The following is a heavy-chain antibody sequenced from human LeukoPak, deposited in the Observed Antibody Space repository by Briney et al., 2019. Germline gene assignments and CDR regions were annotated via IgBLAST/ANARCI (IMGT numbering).Heavy chain of an antibody. CDR1: GYTFTSYY. CDR2: INPSGGST. CDR3: ARDGAYCSGGSCYLYYYYYYGMDV. V-gene: IGHV1-46*01. Sequence: ASVKVSCKASGYTFTSYYMHWVRQAPGQGLEWMGIINPSGGSTSYAQKFQGRVTMTRDTSTSTVYMELSSLRSEDTAVYYCARDGAYCSGGSCYLYYYYYYGMDVWGKGTTVTVSS. D-gene: IGHD2-15*01. J-gene: IGHJ6*04.